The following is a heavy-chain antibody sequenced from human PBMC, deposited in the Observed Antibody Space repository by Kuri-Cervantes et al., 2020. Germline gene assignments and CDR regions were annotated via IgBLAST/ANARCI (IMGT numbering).Heavy chain of an antibody. CDR1: GFTFSSYSM. CDR3: ARDMRELGIY. CDR2: IYHSGST. V-gene: IGHV4/OR15-8*01. D-gene: IGHD1-26*01. Sequence: ESLKISCAASGFTFSSYSMNWVRQPPGKGLEWIGEIYHSGSTNYNPSLKSRVTISVDKSKNQFSLKLSSVTAADTAVYYCARDMRELGIYWGQGTLVTVSS. J-gene: IGHJ4*02.